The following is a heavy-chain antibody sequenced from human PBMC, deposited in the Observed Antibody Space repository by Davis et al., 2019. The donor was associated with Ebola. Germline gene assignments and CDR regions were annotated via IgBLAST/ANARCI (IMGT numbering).Heavy chain of an antibody. Sequence: ASVKVSCKASGYTFTSYGISWVRQAPGQGLEWMGWISAYNGNTNYAQKLQGRVTMTTDTSTSTAYMELRSLRSDDTAVYYCARGPPNYYDSSGYYYGKQDYWGQGTLVTVSS. CDR2: ISAYNGNT. CDR1: GYTFTSYG. D-gene: IGHD3-22*01. V-gene: IGHV1-18*01. J-gene: IGHJ4*02. CDR3: ARGPPNYYDSSGYYYGKQDY.